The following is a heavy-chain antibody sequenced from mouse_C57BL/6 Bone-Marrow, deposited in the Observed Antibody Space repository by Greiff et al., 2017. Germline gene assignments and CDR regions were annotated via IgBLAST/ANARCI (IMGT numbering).Heavy chain of an antibody. Sequence: VQLQQSGAELVRPGASVKLSCTASGFNIKDYYMHWVKQRPEQGLEWIGRIDPEDGDTEYAPKFQGKATMTADTSSNTAYLQLSSLTSEYTADYYCTTSYYSNYLYYFDYWGQGTTLTVSS. CDR1: GFNIKDYY. V-gene: IGHV14-1*01. CDR3: TTSYYSNYLYYFDY. D-gene: IGHD2-5*01. CDR2: IDPEDGDT. J-gene: IGHJ2*01.